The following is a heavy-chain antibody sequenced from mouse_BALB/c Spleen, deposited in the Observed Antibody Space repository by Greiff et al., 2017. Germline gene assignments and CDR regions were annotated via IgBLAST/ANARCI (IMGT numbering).Heavy chain of an antibody. V-gene: IGHV5-9-3*01. CDR2: ISSGGSYT. CDR3: ARGDYDYDEGAMDY. Sequence: EVKLVESGGGLVKPGGSLKLSCAASGFTFSSYAMSWVRQTPEKRLEWVATISSGGSYTYYPDSVKGRFTISRDNAKNTLYLQMSSLRSEDTAMYYCARGDYDYDEGAMDYWGQGTSVTVSS. J-gene: IGHJ4*01. D-gene: IGHD2-4*01. CDR1: GFTFSSYA.